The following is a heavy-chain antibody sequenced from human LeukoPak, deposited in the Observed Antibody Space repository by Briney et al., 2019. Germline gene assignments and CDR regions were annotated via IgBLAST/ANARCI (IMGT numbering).Heavy chain of an antibody. D-gene: IGHD3-16*01. J-gene: IGHJ4*02. Sequence: SETLSLTCTVSGGSISSGGYYWSWIRQHPGKGLEWVGFISHTGDTYYNPSLKSRVTISVDRSKNQFSLKLSSVTAADTAVYYCARVQRVGSYGYYFDYWGQGALVTVSS. CDR1: GGSISSGGYY. CDR2: ISHTGDT. CDR3: ARVQRVGSYGYYFDY. V-gene: IGHV4-30-2*01.